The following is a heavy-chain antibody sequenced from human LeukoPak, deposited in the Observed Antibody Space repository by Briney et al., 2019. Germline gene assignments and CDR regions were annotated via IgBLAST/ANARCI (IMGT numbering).Heavy chain of an antibody. V-gene: IGHV3-23*01. J-gene: IGHJ4*02. D-gene: IGHD6-19*01. CDR3: AKARGIAVAEADY. CDR1: GFTFSNYW. CDR2: ISGSGGST. Sequence: GGSLRLSCAASGFTFSNYWMSWVRQAPGKGLEGVSAISGSGGSTYYADSVKGRVTISRDNSKNTLYLQMNSLRAEDTAVYYCAKARGIAVAEADYWGQGTLVTVSS.